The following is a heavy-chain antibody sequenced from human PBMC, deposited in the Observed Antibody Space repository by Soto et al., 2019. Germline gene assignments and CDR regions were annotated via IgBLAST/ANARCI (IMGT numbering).Heavy chain of an antibody. Sequence: SETLSLTYTVSGGSVSSGSYYWSWIRQPPGKGLEWIGYIYYSGSTNYNPSLKSRVTISVDTSKNQFSLKLSSVTAADTAVYYCARAAATNDFWSGYYQPNWFDPWGQGTLVTVSS. D-gene: IGHD3-3*01. CDR2: IYYSGST. CDR1: GGSVSSGSYY. CDR3: ARAAATNDFWSGYYQPNWFDP. V-gene: IGHV4-61*01. J-gene: IGHJ5*02.